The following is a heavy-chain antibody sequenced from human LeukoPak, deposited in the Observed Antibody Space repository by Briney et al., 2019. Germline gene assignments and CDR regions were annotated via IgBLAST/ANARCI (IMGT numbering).Heavy chain of an antibody. J-gene: IGHJ6*02. CDR3: AKVGCSGGSCVDYYYYYGLDV. V-gene: IGHV3-23*01. CDR2: ISISGDNT. Sequence: GGSLRLSCAASGFTFSSYAMTWVRQAPGKGLEWLSSISISGDNTYYADSVKGRFIISRDNSKNTLYLQMNSLRAEDTAVYYCAKVGCSGGSCVDYYYYYGLDVWGQGTTVTVSS. CDR1: GFTFSSYA. D-gene: IGHD2-15*01.